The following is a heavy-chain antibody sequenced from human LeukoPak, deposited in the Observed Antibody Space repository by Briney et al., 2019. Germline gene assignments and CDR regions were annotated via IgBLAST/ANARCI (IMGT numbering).Heavy chain of an antibody. D-gene: IGHD5-18*01. CDR3: ARADTRQLWFQVDAFDI. J-gene: IGHJ3*02. Sequence: ASVKVSCKASGYTFTGYYMHWVRQAPGQGLEWMGWINPNSGGTNYAQKFQGRVTMTRDTSISTAYMELSRLRSDDTAVYYCARADTRQLWFQVDAFDIWGQGTMVTVSS. CDR1: GYTFTGYY. V-gene: IGHV1-2*02. CDR2: INPNSGGT.